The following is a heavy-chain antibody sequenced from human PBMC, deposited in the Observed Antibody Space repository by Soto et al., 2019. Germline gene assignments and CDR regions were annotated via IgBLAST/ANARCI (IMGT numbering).Heavy chain of an antibody. V-gene: IGHV1-18*01. CDR1: GYIFSDSG. J-gene: IGHJ4*02. CDR2: ISVYNGHT. CDR3: ARDRRDLLRGPDFDF. Sequence: QVQLVQSGAEVKKPGASVKVSCKASGYIFSDSGFSWVRQAPGQGLEWMGWISVYNGHTIYAQKFQGRLTMTTDTSTTTAYMELRSLRTDDSAVYYCARDRRDLLRGPDFDFWGQGTLVTGSS. D-gene: IGHD3-10*01.